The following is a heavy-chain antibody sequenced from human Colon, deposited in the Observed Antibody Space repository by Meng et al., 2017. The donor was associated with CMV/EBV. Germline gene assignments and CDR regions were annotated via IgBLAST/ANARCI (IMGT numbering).Heavy chain of an antibody. V-gene: IGHV3-21*01. CDR3: ARISKYSYGVYGMDV. J-gene: IGHJ6*02. CDR2: ISTGSSYI. CDR1: GFTFSSYT. D-gene: IGHD5-18*01. Sequence: GESLKISCTASGFTFSSYTMNWVRQAPGKGLEWVASISTGSSYIYYAESLKGRFTISRDNARDSLDLHMNSLRAEDTAVYYCARISKYSYGVYGMDVWGQGTTVTVSS.